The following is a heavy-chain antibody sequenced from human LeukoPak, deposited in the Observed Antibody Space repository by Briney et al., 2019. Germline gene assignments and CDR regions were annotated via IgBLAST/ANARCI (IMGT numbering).Heavy chain of an antibody. Sequence: GESLKIPCKGSGYSFTSYWIGWVRQMPGKGLEWMGIIYPGDSDTRYSPSFQGQVTISVDKSISTAYLQWSSLKASDTAIYYCASQVIAGAGPYYYSYMDVWGKGTTVTVSS. CDR1: GYSFTSYW. CDR3: ASQVIAGAGPYYYSYMDV. V-gene: IGHV5-51*01. J-gene: IGHJ6*03. CDR2: IYPGDSDT. D-gene: IGHD6-13*01.